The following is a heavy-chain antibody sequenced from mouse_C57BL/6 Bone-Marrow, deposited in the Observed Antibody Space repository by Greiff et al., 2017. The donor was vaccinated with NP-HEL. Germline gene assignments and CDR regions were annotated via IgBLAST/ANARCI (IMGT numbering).Heavy chain of an antibody. CDR1: GFNIKDDY. CDR2: IDPENGDT. J-gene: IGHJ1*03. Sequence: VQLQQSGAELVRPGASVKLSCTASGFNIKDDYMHWVKQRPEQGLEWIGWIDPENGDTEYASKFQGKATITADTSSNTAYLQLSSLTSEDTAVYYCTAIYYGNYGGVFWDFDVWGTGTTVTVSS. V-gene: IGHV14-4*01. D-gene: IGHD2-1*01. CDR3: TAIYYGNYGGVFWDFDV.